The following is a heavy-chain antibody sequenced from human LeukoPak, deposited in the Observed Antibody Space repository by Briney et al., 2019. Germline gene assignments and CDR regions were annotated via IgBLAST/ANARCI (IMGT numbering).Heavy chain of an antibody. CDR1: GGSINSYY. J-gene: IGHJ4*02. CDR2: MYYSGGT. CDR3: TRRCKDAYTLYCFDY. D-gene: IGHD5-24*01. V-gene: IGHV4-59*01. Sequence: PSETLSLTCTVSGGSINSYYWSWIRQPPGKGLEWIGHMYYSGGTNYNPSLKSRVTISVDTSKNQFSLKLSSVTAADTAVYYCTRRCKDAYTLYCFDYWGQGTLVTVPS.